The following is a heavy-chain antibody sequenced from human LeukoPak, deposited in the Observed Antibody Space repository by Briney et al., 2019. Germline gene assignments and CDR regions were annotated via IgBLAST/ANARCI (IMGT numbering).Heavy chain of an antibody. V-gene: IGHV3-7*01. CDR2: IREDGSET. D-gene: IGHD2-2*01. CDR3: AKAGGDIKYRHFDF. CDR1: GFSFSSYC. J-gene: IGHJ4*02. Sequence: PGGSLRLSCAASGFSFSSYCMNWVRQAPGKGLEWVAIIREDGSETYYVDSVKGRFTISRDNAKNSLYLQMNSLRVEGTAVYYCAKAGGDIKYRHFDFWGQGTLVTVSS.